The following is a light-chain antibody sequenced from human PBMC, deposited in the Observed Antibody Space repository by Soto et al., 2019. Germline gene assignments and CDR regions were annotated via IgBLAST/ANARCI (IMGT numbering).Light chain of an antibody. Sequence: QSALTPPASVSGSPGQSITISCTGTSSDVGSYTLVSWYQQHPGKAPKLMIYEGSKRPSGVSNRFSGSKSGNTASLTISGLQAEDEAYYYCCSYAGSRVFGGGTKLTVL. J-gene: IGLJ3*02. V-gene: IGLV2-23*01. CDR1: SSDVGSYTL. CDR2: EGS. CDR3: CSYAGSRV.